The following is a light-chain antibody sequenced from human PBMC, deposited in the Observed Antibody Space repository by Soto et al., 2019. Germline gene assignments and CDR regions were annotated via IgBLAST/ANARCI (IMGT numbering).Light chain of an antibody. CDR1: QSVSNNY. V-gene: IGKV3-20*01. J-gene: IGKJ1*01. CDR3: QQYGSSGT. Sequence: DIVLTQSPGTLSLSPGERATLSCRASQSVSNNYLAWYQQKPGQAPRLLIYGASNRATGIPDRFSGGGSGTVFTLTISRLDPEYVAVYYCQQYGSSGTLGQGTKVDIK. CDR2: GAS.